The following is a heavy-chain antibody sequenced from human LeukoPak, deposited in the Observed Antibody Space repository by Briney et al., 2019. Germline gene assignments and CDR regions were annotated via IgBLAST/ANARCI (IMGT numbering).Heavy chain of an antibody. Sequence: AGGSLRLSCAASGFTFSTYAMSWVRQAPGKGLEWVSAISGSGGSTYYADSVKGRFTISRDNSKNTLYLRINSLRAEDTAVYYCAKDTRRDGYNPFGFDCWGQGTLVAVSS. CDR2: ISGSGGST. V-gene: IGHV3-23*01. CDR3: AKDTRRDGYNPFGFDC. D-gene: IGHD5-24*01. J-gene: IGHJ4*02. CDR1: GFTFSTYA.